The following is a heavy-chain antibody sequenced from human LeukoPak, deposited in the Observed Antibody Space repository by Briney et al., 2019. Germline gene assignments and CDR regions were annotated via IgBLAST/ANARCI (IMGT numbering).Heavy chain of an antibody. Sequence: SETLSLTCSLSGGSISSGDYYWSWLRPPPGEGLVWSGYIYYSGSTYYNPSLKSRVTISVDTSKHQFSLKLSSVTAADTAVYYCARDLLNEGNHLDYWGQGTLVTVSS. CDR2: IYYSGST. CDR3: ARDLLNEGNHLDY. D-gene: IGHD4-23*01. V-gene: IGHV4-30-4*01. J-gene: IGHJ4*02. CDR1: GGSISSGDYY.